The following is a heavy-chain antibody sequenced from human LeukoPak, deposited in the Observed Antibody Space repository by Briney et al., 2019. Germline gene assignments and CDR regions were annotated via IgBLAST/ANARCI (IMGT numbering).Heavy chain of an antibody. CDR1: GFTFSSYA. CDR3: ARDSFSGKYQLPDVSYFDY. V-gene: IGHV3-23*01. Sequence: GGSLRLSCAASGFTFSSYAMSWVRQAPGKGLEWVSAISGSGGSTYYADSVKGRFTISRDNSKNTLYLQMNSLRAEDTAVYYCARDSFSGKYQLPDVSYFDYWGQGTLVTVSS. CDR2: ISGSGGST. D-gene: IGHD2-2*01. J-gene: IGHJ4*02.